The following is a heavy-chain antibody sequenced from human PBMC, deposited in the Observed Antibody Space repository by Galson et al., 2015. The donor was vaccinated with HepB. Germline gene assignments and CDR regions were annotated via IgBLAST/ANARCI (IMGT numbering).Heavy chain of an antibody. CDR3: STTSILVGSFDP. V-gene: IGHV3-73*01. J-gene: IGHJ5*02. Sequence: SLRLSCAASGFTFSGSGIHWVRQASGKGLEWIGRIRSKANNYATAYTASVEGRFTVSRDDSKNTAFLQMNSLKADDTAMYYCSTTSILVGSFDPWGQGTLVTVSS. CDR2: IRSKANNYAT. CDR1: GFTFSGSG. D-gene: IGHD3-22*01.